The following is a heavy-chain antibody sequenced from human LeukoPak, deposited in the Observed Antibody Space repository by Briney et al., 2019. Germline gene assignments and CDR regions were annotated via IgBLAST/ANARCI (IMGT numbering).Heavy chain of an antibody. J-gene: IGHJ4*02. Sequence: SETLSLTCTASGGSISSYYWSWIRQPPGKGLEWIGYIYDSGSTNYNLSLKSRVTMSVDTSKNQFSLKLSSVTAADTAVYYCAAGYYDILTGYYPFDYWGQGTLVTVSS. D-gene: IGHD3-9*01. CDR1: GGSISSYY. V-gene: IGHV4-59*12. CDR2: IYDSGST. CDR3: AAGYYDILTGYYPFDY.